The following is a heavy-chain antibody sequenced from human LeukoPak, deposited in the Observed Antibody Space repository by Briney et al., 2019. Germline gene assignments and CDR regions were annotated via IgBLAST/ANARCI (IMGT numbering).Heavy chain of an antibody. D-gene: IGHD3-16*01. V-gene: IGHV3-30*02. CDR3: AKDYGGSTYYFDY. CDR2: IRYDGSNK. CDR1: GFIFSSYW. Sequence: TGGSLRLSCAASGFIFSSYWMSWVRQAPGKGLEWVAFIRYDGSNKYYADSVKGRFTISRDNSKNTLYLQMNSLRAEDTAVYYCAKDYGGSTYYFDYWGQGTLVTVSS. J-gene: IGHJ4*02.